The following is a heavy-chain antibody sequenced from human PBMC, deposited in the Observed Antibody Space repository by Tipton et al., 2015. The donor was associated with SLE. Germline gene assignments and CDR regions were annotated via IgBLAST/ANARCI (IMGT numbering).Heavy chain of an antibody. J-gene: IGHJ3*02. D-gene: IGHD4-23*01. V-gene: IGHV4-59*01. Sequence: TLSLTCTVSGGSISSYYWSWIRQPPGKGLEWIGYIYYSGSTNYNPALKSRVTISVDTSKNQFSLKLSSVTAADTAVYYCARGGGSDAFDIWGQGTKVTASS. CDR3: ARGGGSDAFDI. CDR1: GGSISSYY. CDR2: IYYSGST.